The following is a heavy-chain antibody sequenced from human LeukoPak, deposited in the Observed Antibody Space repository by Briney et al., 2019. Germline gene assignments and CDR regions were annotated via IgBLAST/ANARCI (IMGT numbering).Heavy chain of an antibody. Sequence: GGSLRLSCAASGFTFSTYGMNWVRQAPGRGLEWVSTISRSGDITYYADSVKGRFTISRDNSKNTLYLQMNSLRAEDTAIYYCATGSTAVAGTKYWGQGILVTVSS. D-gene: IGHD6-19*01. CDR3: ATGSTAVAGTKY. CDR1: GFTFSTYG. J-gene: IGHJ4*02. CDR2: ISRSGDIT. V-gene: IGHV3-23*01.